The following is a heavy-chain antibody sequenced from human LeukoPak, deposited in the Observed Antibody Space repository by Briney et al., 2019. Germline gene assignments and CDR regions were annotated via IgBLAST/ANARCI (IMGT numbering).Heavy chain of an antibody. V-gene: IGHV3-23*01. D-gene: IGHD3-22*01. CDR1: GFTFSSYA. CDR2: ISGSGGST. J-gene: IGHJ4*02. Sequence: GGSLRLSCAASGFTFSSYAMSWVRQAPGKGLEWVSAISGSGGSTYYADSVRGRFTISRDNSKNTLYLQMNSLRAEDTAVYYCAKDPSYYYDSSGYYPWYFDYWGQGTLVTVSS. CDR3: AKDPSYYYDSSGYYPWYFDY.